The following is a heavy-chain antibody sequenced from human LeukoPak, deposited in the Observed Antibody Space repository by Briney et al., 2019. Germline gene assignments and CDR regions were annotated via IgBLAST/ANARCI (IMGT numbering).Heavy chain of an antibody. Sequence: PGRSLRLSCAASGFTFSSYGMHWVRQAPGKGLEWVAVISYDGSNKYYADSVKGRFTISRDNSKNTLYLQMNSLRAEDTAVYYCARDGDIVVVPAAIGGIDYWGQGTLVTVSS. D-gene: IGHD2-2*01. V-gene: IGHV3-30*03. CDR3: ARDGDIVVVPAAIGGIDY. J-gene: IGHJ4*02. CDR1: GFTFSSYG. CDR2: ISYDGSNK.